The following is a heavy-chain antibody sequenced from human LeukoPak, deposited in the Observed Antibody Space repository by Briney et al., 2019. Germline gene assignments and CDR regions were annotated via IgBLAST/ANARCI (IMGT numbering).Heavy chain of an antibody. CDR3: ARKGEHYYDSGKLWPAWFDL. Sequence: PGGSLRLSCAASGLTFSDEYMSWIRQPPGKGLVWIGYIYYSGSTNYNPSLKSRVTISVDTSKNQFSLKLTSVTAADTAVYYCARKGEHYYDSGKLWPAWFDLWGQGTLVTVSS. D-gene: IGHD3-10*01. J-gene: IGHJ5*02. V-gene: IGHV4-59*01. CDR2: IYYSGST. CDR1: GLTFSDEY.